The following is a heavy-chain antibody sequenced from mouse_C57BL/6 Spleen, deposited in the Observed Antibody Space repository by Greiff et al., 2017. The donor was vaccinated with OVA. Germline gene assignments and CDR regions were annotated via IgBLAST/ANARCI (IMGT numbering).Heavy chain of an antibody. V-gene: IGHV1-80*01. CDR1: GYAFSSYW. D-gene: IGHD1-1*01. CDR2: IYPGDGDT. Sequence: VQLQQSGAELVKPGASVKISCKASGYAFSSYWMNWVKQRPGKGLEWIGQIYPGDGDTNYNGKFKGKATLTADKSSSTAYMQLSSLTSEDSAVYFGARNRAYGSSDYYAMDYWGQGTSVTVSS. CDR3: ARNRAYGSSDYYAMDY. J-gene: IGHJ4*01.